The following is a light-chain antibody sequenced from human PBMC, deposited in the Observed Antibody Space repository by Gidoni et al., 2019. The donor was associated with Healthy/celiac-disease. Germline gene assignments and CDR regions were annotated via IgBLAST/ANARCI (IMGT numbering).Light chain of an antibody. J-gene: IGKJ3*01. V-gene: IGKV1-13*02. CDR2: DAS. CDR3: QQFNSYPRVFT. Sequence: AIQLTQSPSSLSASVGDRVTITCRASQSISSALAWYQQKPGNDPKLLVYDASSLESGVPSRFSGSGSGTDFTLTISSLQPEDFATYYCQQFNSYPRVFTFGPGTKVDIK. CDR1: QSISSA.